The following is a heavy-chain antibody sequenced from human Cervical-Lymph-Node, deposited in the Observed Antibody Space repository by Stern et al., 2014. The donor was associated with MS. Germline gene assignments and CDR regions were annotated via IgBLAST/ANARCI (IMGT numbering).Heavy chain of an antibody. D-gene: IGHD6-13*01. CDR2: IFPLLGTP. V-gene: IGHV1-69*12. J-gene: IGHJ5*02. CDR1: GGTFSKFP. Sequence: QVQIVQYGAEVTKPGSSVKVSCKASGGTFSKFPRSWVRQATGQGLEWMGGIFPLLGTPTYAQEFRVRVTITADVSTSTLYMELSSLRSDDTAVYYCALSSETSNRWYSLGYDLWGQGTLVTVSS. CDR3: ALSSETSNRWYSLGYDL.